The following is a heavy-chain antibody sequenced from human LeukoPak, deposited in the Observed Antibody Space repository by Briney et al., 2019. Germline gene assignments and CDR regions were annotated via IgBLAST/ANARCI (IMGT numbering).Heavy chain of an antibody. Sequence: GGSLRLSCAASGFTFSSYEMNWVRQAPGKGLEWVSYISSSGSTRYYADSVKGRFTISRDNARNSLYLQMNSLRAEDTAVYYCARGGYSGYDKNFDYWGQGTLVTVSS. D-gene: IGHD5-12*01. V-gene: IGHV3-48*03. CDR3: ARGGYSGYDKNFDY. CDR1: GFTFSSYE. J-gene: IGHJ4*02. CDR2: ISSSGSTR.